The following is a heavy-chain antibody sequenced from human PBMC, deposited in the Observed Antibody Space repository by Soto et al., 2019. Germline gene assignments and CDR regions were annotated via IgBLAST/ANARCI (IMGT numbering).Heavy chain of an antibody. Sequence: QITLKESGPTLVRPTQNLTLTCSFSGFSLTTDGVGVGWVRQPPGEALEWLALIYWDDDERYSPSLKTRLTITKDPSKNHVVLIMTNMDPVDTATYYCAHSRNLITEDAQVGDFDYWGQGTLVTVSS. CDR1: GFSLTTDGVG. D-gene: IGHD3-10*01. J-gene: IGHJ4*02. CDR3: AHSRNLITEDAQVGDFDY. V-gene: IGHV2-5*02. CDR2: IYWDDDE.